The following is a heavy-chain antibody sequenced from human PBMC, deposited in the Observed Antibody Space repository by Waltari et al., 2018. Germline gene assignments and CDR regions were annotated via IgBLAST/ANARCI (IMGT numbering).Heavy chain of an antibody. CDR2: IDKSGGSM. J-gene: IGHJ4*02. Sequence: EVQLVESGGGLGQPGGSLRLSCAGSGFTFSGYEFNWVRQAPGKGLEWISYIDKSGGSMKYADSVKGRFTISRDNARNSLHLQMNSLRADDTAVYYCVRVDYVSGEDSFLPFGINEYWGLGTPGTVAS. CDR1: GFTFSGYE. D-gene: IGHD1-20*01. V-gene: IGHV3-48*03. CDR3: VRVDYVSGEDSFLPFGINEY.